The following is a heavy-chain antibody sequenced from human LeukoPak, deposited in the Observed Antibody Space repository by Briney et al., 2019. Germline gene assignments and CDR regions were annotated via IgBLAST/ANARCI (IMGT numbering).Heavy chain of an antibody. D-gene: IGHD3-16*01. Sequence: GGSLRLSCAASGFTFSSYGMNWVRQAPGKGLEWVSSISSRSTYIYHADSVKGRFTISRDNAKNSLFLQMNSLRAEDTAGYFCAKSTRAVMAMMDVWGKGTTVTVSS. CDR2: ISSRSTYI. J-gene: IGHJ6*04. CDR1: GFTFSSYG. CDR3: AKSTRAVMAMMDV. V-gene: IGHV3-21*01.